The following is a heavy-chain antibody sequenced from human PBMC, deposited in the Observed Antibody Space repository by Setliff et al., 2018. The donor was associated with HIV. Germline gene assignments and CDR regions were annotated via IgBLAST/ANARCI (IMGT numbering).Heavy chain of an antibody. J-gene: IGHJ3*02. CDR3: ARDLAWFGESQNDAFDI. D-gene: IGHD3-10*01. CDR2: ISSSGSTI. Sequence: RLSCAASGFTFSSYEMNWVRQAPGKGLEWVSYISSSGSTIYYADSVKGRFTISRDNDKNSLYLQMNSLRAEDTAVYYCARDLAWFGESQNDAFDIWGQGTMVTVSS. V-gene: IGHV3-48*03. CDR1: GFTFSSYE.